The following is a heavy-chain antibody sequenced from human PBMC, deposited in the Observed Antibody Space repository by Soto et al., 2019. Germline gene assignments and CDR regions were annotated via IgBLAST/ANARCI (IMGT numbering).Heavy chain of an antibody. Sequence: GGSLRLSCAASGFNFNTYWMYWARQAPGKGLEWVANIDTDGSRKNYVDSVKGRFIISRDNAKNSLLLQMNSLRADDTAVYYCGRVPLDGNYANGVDVWGQGTTVTV. D-gene: IGHD4-17*01. J-gene: IGHJ6*02. CDR1: GFNFNTYW. CDR3: GRVPLDGNYANGVDV. CDR2: IDTDGSRK. V-gene: IGHV3-7*03.